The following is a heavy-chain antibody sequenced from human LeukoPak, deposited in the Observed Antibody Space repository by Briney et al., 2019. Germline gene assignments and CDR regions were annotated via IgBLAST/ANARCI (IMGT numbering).Heavy chain of an antibody. J-gene: IGHJ3*02. V-gene: IGHV1-24*01. CDR3: ATDISPIAAAGTGDAFDI. CDR1: GYTLTELS. Sequence: ASVKVSCKVSGYTLTELSMHWVRQAPGKGLEWMGGFDPEDGETIYAQKFQGRVTMTEDTSTDTAYMELSSLRSEDTAVYYCATDISPIAAAGTGDAFDIWGQGAMVTVSS. CDR2: FDPEDGET. D-gene: IGHD6-13*01.